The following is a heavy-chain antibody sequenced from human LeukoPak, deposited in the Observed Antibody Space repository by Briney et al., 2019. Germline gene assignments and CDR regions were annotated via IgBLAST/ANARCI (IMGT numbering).Heavy chain of an antibody. CDR2: INHSGST. J-gene: IGHJ4*02. CDR3: ARGKGYDYVWGSYRSNFDY. CDR1: GGSFSGYY. D-gene: IGHD3-16*02. V-gene: IGHV4-34*01. Sequence: PSETLSLACAVYGGSFSGYYWSWIRQPPGKGLEWIGEINHSGSTNYNPSLKSRVTISVDTSKNQFSLKLSSVTAADTAVYYCARGKGYDYVWGSYRSNFDYWGQGTLVTVSS.